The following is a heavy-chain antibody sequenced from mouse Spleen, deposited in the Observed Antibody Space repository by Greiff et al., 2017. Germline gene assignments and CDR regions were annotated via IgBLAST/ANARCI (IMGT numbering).Heavy chain of an antibody. Sequence: QQSCKASGYTFTSYWMHWVKQRPGQGLEWIGYINPSSGYTKYNQKFKDKATLTADKSSSTAYMQLSSLTYEDSAVYYCAREYGNYPWFAYWGQGTLVTVSA. CDR3: AREYGNYPWFAY. D-gene: IGHD2-10*02. V-gene: IGHV1-7*01. CDR2: INPSSGYT. J-gene: IGHJ3*01. CDR1: GYTFTSYW.